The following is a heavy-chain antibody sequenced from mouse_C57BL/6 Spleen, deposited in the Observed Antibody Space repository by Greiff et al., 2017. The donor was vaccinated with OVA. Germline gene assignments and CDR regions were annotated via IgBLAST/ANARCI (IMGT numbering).Heavy chain of an antibody. Sequence: EVKLVESGEGLVKPGGSLKLSCAASGFTFSSYAMSWVRQTPEKRLEWVAYISSGGDYIYYADTVKGRFTISRDNARNTLYLQMSSLKSEDTAMYYCTSYYSNYAWFAYWGQGTLVTVSA. J-gene: IGHJ3*01. V-gene: IGHV5-9-1*02. CDR2: ISSGGDYI. CDR1: GFTFSSYA. D-gene: IGHD2-5*01. CDR3: TSYYSNYAWFAY.